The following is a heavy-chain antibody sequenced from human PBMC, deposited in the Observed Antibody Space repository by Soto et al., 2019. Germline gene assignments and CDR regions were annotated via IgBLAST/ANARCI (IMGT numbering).Heavy chain of an antibody. D-gene: IGHD6-19*01. CDR1: GFTFSSYA. Sequence: GGSLRLSCAASGFTFSSYAMSWVRQAPGKGLEWVSTITGGGDNTHCADSVKGRFTISRDNSKNTLSLQMNRLRVEDTAVYHCAKGRIAVAAPYNWFDPWGQGTLVTVSS. V-gene: IGHV3-23*01. J-gene: IGHJ5*02. CDR3: AKGRIAVAAPYNWFDP. CDR2: ITGGGDNT.